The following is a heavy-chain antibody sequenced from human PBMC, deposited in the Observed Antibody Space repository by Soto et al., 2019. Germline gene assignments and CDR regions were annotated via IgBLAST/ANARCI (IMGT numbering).Heavy chain of an antibody. CDR2: IYYSGST. D-gene: IGHD6-13*01. J-gene: IGHJ5*02. CDR3: ARDAIRAAAGNWFDP. V-gene: IGHV4-31*03. CDR1: GGSISSGGYY. Sequence: QVQLQESGPGLVKPSQTLSLTCTVSGGSISSGGYYWSWIRQHPGKGLEWIGYIYYSGSTYYNPSRKSRAAISVDTSKNQFSLKLSSVTAADTAVYYCARDAIRAAAGNWFDPWGQGTLVTVSS.